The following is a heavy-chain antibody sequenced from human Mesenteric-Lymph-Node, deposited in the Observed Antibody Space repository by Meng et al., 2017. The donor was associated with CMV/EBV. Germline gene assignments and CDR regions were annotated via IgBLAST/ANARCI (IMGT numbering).Heavy chain of an antibody. CDR1: SYY. CDR2: IHYGGST. V-gene: IGHV4-59*01. D-gene: IGHD2-2*01. Sequence: SYYWSWIRQTPGKGLEWIGYIHYGGSTKYNPSLTSRATISVDTSRNQFSLKLTSVTAADTAVYYCARDRLHCSSTTCYTGYYGMDLWGQGTTVTVSS. J-gene: IGHJ6*02. CDR3: ARDRLHCSSTTCYTGYYGMDL.